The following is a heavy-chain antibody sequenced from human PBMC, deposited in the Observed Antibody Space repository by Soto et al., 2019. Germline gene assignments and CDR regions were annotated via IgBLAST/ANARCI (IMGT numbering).Heavy chain of an antibody. D-gene: IGHD6-13*01. CDR2: IYYSGTI. CDR3: ARRYGSSFDY. Sequence: SETLSLTCSVSGDSISHNKWWSWVRQPPGKGLEWIGYIYYSGTINYNPSLKSRATISVDTSKNQFSLKLSSVTAADTAVYYCARRYGSSFDYWGQGTLVTVSS. V-gene: IGHV4-59*08. J-gene: IGHJ4*02. CDR1: GDSISHNKW.